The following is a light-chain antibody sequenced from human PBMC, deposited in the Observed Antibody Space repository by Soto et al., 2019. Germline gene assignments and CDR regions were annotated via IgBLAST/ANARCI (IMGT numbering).Light chain of an antibody. Sequence: EIVMTQSPATLSVSPGERATLSCGASQSVSSNLAWYQQKPGQAPRLLIYGASTTATGIPARFSGSGSGTEFTLTISSLQSEDFAVYYCQQYNNWPRTFGQGTKVEIK. CDR2: GAS. CDR3: QQYNNWPRT. J-gene: IGKJ1*01. V-gene: IGKV3-15*01. CDR1: QSVSSN.